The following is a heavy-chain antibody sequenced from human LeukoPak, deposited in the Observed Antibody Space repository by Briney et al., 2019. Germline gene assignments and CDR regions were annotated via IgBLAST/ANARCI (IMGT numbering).Heavy chain of an antibody. J-gene: IGHJ4*02. Sequence: GGSLRLSCEASGFTFSSYDMHWVRQAPGKGLEWVAFIRYDGSNTYYADSVKGRFIISRDNSKNTLYLQMNSLRPEDTAVYYCARGQRYRSGYTVTEVGSGYFDYWGQGPLVTVSS. V-gene: IGHV3-30*02. D-gene: IGHD5-18*01. CDR3: ARGQRYRSGYTVTEVGSGYFDY. CDR1: GFTFSSYD. CDR2: IRYDGSNT.